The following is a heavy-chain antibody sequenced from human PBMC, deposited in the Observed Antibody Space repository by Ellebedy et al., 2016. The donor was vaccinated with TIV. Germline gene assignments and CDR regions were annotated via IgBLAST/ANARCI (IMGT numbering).Heavy chain of an antibody. Sequence: SETLSLTCTVSGGSISSYYWSWIRQPPGKGLEWIGYSYYSGSANYNPSLKSRVTISLDTSKNQFSLTLSSVSAADTAVYYCARLVAVTGTTDYFDYWGQGILVTVSS. CDR1: GGSISSYY. J-gene: IGHJ4*02. CDR3: ARLVAVTGTTDYFDY. D-gene: IGHD1-7*01. V-gene: IGHV4-59*08. CDR2: SYYSGSA.